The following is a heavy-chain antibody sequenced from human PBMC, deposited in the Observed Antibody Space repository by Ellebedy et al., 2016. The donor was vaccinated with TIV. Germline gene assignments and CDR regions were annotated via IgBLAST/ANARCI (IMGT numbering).Heavy chain of an antibody. Sequence: SETLSLTCTVSGGSISSGGYYWSWIRQPPGKGLEWIGEINHSGSTNYNPSLKSRVTISVDTSKNQFSLKLSSVTAADTAVYYCARRAVAGKRAIHAFDIWGQGTMVTVSS. CDR3: ARRAVAGKRAIHAFDI. J-gene: IGHJ3*02. D-gene: IGHD6-19*01. CDR1: GGSISSGGYY. CDR2: INHSGST. V-gene: IGHV4-39*07.